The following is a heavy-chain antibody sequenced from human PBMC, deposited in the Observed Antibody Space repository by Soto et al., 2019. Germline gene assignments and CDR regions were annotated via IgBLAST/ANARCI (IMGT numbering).Heavy chain of an antibody. Sequence: QVQLQESGPSLVKPSETLSLTCTVSAGSITGHYWSWIRRPAGKRLEWIGRIYASGTTNYNPSLRSRVSMSVDTSRNRFSLKRDSVTAADTAVYYCARSFDIATTGTAFDSWGRGAMVTVSS. V-gene: IGHV4-4*07. D-gene: IGHD3-9*01. CDR2: IYASGTT. CDR3: ARSFDIATTGTAFDS. J-gene: IGHJ4*02. CDR1: AGSITGHY.